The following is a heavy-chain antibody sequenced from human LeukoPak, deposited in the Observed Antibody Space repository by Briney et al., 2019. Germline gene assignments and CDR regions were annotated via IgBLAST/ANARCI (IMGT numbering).Heavy chain of an antibody. CDR3: TRFKSTVTTLFDY. CDR2: TRSKTYDGTT. V-gene: IGHV3-49*03. Sequence: GGSLRLSCTASGFSFGDYAMSWFRQAPGKGLEWVGFTRSKTYDGTTQYAASVKGRFTISRDDSKSIAYLQMNSLKTEDTAVYYCTRFKSTVTTLFDYWGQGTLVTVSS. D-gene: IGHD4-11*01. CDR1: GFSFGDYA. J-gene: IGHJ4*02.